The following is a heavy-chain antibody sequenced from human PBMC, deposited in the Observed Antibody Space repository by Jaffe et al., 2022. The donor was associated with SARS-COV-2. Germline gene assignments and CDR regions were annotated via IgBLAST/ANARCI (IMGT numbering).Heavy chain of an antibody. CDR1: GFTFSSYS. Sequence: EVQLVESGGGLVKPGGSLRLSCAASGFTFSSYSMNWVRQAPGKGLEWVSSISSSSSYIYYADSVKGRFTISRDNAKNSLYLQMNSLRAEDTAVYYCARGRNQFPEWEERWFDPWGQGTLVTVSS. CDR2: ISSSSSYI. D-gene: IGHD1-26*01. CDR3: ARGRNQFPEWEERWFDP. V-gene: IGHV3-21*01. J-gene: IGHJ5*02.